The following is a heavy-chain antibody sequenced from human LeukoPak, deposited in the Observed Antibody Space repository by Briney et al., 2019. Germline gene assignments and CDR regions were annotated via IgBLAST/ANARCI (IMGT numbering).Heavy chain of an antibody. CDR3: ARDREGYYYYMDV. Sequence: SETLSLTCTVSGGSISSHYWSWIRQPPGKGLEWIGYIYYSGSTNYNPPLKSRVTISVDTSKNQFSLKLSSVTAADTAVYYCARDREGYYYYMDVWGKGTTVTVSS. CDR2: IYYSGST. V-gene: IGHV4-59*11. CDR1: GGSISSHY. J-gene: IGHJ6*03.